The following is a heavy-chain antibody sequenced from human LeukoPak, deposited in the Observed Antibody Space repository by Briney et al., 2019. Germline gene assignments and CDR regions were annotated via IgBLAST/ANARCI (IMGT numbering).Heavy chain of an antibody. Sequence: GRSLRLSCAASGFTFSSYGMHWVRQAPGKGLEWVAVIWYDGSNKYYADSVKGRFTISRDNPKNTLYLQMNSLRAEDTAVYYCARGGDSSGYLALGPDYWGQGTLVTVSS. CDR3: ARGGDSSGYLALGPDY. D-gene: IGHD3-22*01. J-gene: IGHJ4*02. CDR1: GFTFSSYG. V-gene: IGHV3-33*01. CDR2: IWYDGSNK.